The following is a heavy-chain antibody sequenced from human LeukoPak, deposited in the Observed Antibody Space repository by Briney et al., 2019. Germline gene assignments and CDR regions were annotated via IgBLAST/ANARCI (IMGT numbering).Heavy chain of an antibody. V-gene: IGHV3-23*01. CDR1: GFTFSSYA. Sequence: GGSLRLSCAASGFTFSSYAMSWVRQAPGKGLEWVSAISGSGGSTYYADSVKGRFTISRDNSKNTLYLQMNSLRAEDTAVYYCAKVPVRRVIITYGFDPWGQGTLVTVSS. D-gene: IGHD3-10*01. J-gene: IGHJ5*02. CDR3: AKVPVRRVIITYGFDP. CDR2: ISGSGGST.